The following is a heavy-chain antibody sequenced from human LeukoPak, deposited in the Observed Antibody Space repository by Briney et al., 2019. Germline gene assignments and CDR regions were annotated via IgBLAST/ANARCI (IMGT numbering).Heavy chain of an antibody. V-gene: IGHV3-30*02. Sequence: GGSLRLSCAASGFTFSGCGMHWVRQAPGKGLEWVAFIWYDGRDKYYVDSVKGRFTISRENYKNTLYLQMNSLRAEDTAMYYCAKDPYSYGSYFDYWGQGTLVTVSS. CDR3: AKDPYSYGSYFDY. CDR2: IWYDGRDK. CDR1: GFTFSGCG. D-gene: IGHD5-18*01. J-gene: IGHJ4*02.